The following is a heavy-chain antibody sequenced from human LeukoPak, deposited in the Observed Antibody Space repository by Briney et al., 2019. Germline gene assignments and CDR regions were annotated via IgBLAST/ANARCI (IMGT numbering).Heavy chain of an antibody. J-gene: IGHJ3*02. CDR1: GFTFSSYS. Sequence: GGSLRLSCAASGFTFSSYSMNWVRQAPGKGLEWVSSISSSSSYIYYADSVKGRFTISRDNAKNSLYLQMNGLRAEDTAVYYCARDRYYYGSGSYAFDIWGQGTMVTVSS. D-gene: IGHD3-10*01. V-gene: IGHV3-21*01. CDR3: ARDRYYYGSGSYAFDI. CDR2: ISSSSSYI.